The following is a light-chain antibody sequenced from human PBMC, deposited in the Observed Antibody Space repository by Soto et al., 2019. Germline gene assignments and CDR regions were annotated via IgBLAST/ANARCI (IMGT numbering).Light chain of an antibody. Sequence: EILMMQSPATLSVSPGESATLSCRASHRVSSYLAWYQQKPGQAPRLLIYGASTRATGIPARFSGSGSGTVFTLTISSLQSEDFAVYFCQQYNNWPLTFGGGTKVEIK. CDR3: QQYNNWPLT. CDR2: GAS. J-gene: IGKJ4*01. V-gene: IGKV3-15*01. CDR1: HRVSSY.